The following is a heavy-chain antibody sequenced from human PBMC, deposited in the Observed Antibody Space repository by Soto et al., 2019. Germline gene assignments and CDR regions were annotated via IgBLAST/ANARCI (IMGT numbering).Heavy chain of an antibody. CDR2: IIPLLGTA. J-gene: IGHJ4*02. CDR3: AREDDVRWELRDAGLDY. V-gene: IGHV1-69*06. CDR1: AGTFSSYA. Sequence: QVQLVQSGAEVKKPGSSVKVSCKASAGTFSSYAMSWVRQAPGQGLEWMGGIIPLLGTANYAQKFQGRVTITADKSTSTAYMELSSPRSEETAVYYCAREDDVRWELRDAGLDYWGQGTLVTVSS. D-gene: IGHD1-26*01.